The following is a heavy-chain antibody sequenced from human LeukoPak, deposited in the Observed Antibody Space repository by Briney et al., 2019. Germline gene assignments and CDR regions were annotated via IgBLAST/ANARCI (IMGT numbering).Heavy chain of an antibody. CDR1: GDSIIGYY. V-gene: IGHV4-39*07. CDR3: ARTRFGDRSFDP. CDR2: IYYSGST. J-gene: IGHJ5*02. D-gene: IGHD3-10*02. Sequence: KTSETLSLTCSVSGDSIIGYYWGWIRQPPGKGLEWIGSIYYSGSTYYNPSLKSRVTISVDTSKNQFSLKLSSVTAADTAVYYCARTRFGDRSFDPWGQGTLVTVSS.